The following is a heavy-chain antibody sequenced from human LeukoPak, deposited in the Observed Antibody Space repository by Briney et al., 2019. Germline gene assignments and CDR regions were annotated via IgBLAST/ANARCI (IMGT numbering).Heavy chain of an antibody. CDR1: GDSVSNSNGA. CDR2: TYYRSEWSS. Sequence: SQTLSLTCAVSGDSVSNSNGAWNWIRQSPSRGLEWLGRTYYRSEWSSDYAFSVRGRITISADTSKNHFSLQLASVTPEDTAVYYCASGWALMPWGQGTLVTVSS. J-gene: IGHJ5*02. D-gene: IGHD1-26*01. V-gene: IGHV6-1*01. CDR3: ASGWALMP.